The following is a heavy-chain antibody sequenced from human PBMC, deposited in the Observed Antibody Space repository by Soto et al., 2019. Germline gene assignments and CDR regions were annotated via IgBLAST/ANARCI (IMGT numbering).Heavy chain of an antibody. CDR1: GYTFTSYD. CDR2: MNPNSGNT. Sequence: ASVKVSCKASGYTFTSYDINWVRQATGQGLEWMGWMNPNSGNTGYAQKFQGRVTMTRNTSISTAYMELSSLRSEDTAVYYCARVVSGWTTYYFDYWGQGTLVTVSS. V-gene: IGHV1-8*01. D-gene: IGHD6-19*01. CDR3: ARVVSGWTTYYFDY. J-gene: IGHJ4*02.